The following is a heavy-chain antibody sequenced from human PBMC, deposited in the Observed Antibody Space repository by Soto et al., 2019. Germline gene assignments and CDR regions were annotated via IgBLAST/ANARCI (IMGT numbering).Heavy chain of an antibody. D-gene: IGHD1-26*01. CDR1: GYTFGNYD. Sequence: QVQLVQSGAEVKKPGASVKVSCRASGYTFGNYDINWVRQATGQGLEWMGWMNPKSGSTVSAQKFQGRVTMTWDASITTAYMELAGLRSEDTAKYYCAKEGPGGGRHFYYAMDVWGQGTTVTVSS. J-gene: IGHJ6*02. V-gene: IGHV1-8*01. CDR2: MNPKSGST. CDR3: AKEGPGGGRHFYYAMDV.